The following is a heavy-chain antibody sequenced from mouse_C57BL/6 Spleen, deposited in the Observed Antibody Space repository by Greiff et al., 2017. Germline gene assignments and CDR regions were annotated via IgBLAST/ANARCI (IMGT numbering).Heavy chain of an antibody. J-gene: IGHJ3*01. CDR1: GYTFTDYY. D-gene: IGHD1-1*01. CDR3: ARRYYYGSSPFAY. Sequence: EVKLEESGPVLVKPGASVEMSCKASGYTFTDYYMNWVKQSHGKSLEWIGVINPYNGGTSYNQKFKGKATLTVDKSSSTAYMELNSLTSEDSAVYYGARRYYYGSSPFAYWGQGTLVTVAA. CDR2: INPYNGGT. V-gene: IGHV1-19*01.